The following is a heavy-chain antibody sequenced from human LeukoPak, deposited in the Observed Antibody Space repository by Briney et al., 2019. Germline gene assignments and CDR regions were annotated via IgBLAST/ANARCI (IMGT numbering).Heavy chain of an antibody. D-gene: IGHD3-3*01. CDR3: ARDGGRFLEWLYGYYFDY. Sequence: GGSLRLSCAASGFTFSSYSMNWVRQAPGKGLEWVSSISSSSSYIYYADSVKGRFTISRDNAKNSLYLQMNSLRAEDTAVYYCARDGGRFLEWLYGYYFDYWGQGTLVTVSS. CDR1: GFTFSSYS. J-gene: IGHJ4*02. V-gene: IGHV3-21*01. CDR2: ISSSSSYI.